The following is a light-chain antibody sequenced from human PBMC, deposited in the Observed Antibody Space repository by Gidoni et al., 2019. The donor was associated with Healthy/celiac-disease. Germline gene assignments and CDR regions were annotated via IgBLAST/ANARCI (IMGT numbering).Light chain of an antibody. CDR1: QSISSW. CDR2: DAS. V-gene: IGKV1-5*01. J-gene: IGKJ3*01. Sequence: DIQMTQSPSTLSASVGDRVTITCRAIQSISSWLAWYQQKPGKAPKLLIYDASSLESGVPSRFSGSGSGTEITLTISSLQPDDFATYYCQQYNSYLFTFGPGTKVDIK. CDR3: QQYNSYLFT.